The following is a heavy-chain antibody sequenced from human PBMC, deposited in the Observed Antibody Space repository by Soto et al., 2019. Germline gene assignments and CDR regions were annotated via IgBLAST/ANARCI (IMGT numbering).Heavy chain of an antibody. CDR1: GFTFSDYY. CDR3: ARGNDPEY. Sequence: QVQLVESGGGLVKPGGSLRLSCVASGFTFSDYYMTWIRQAPGKGLEWLSFISSTSRYTNYADSVKGRFTASRDNVKNSLYLQMNSLRAEDPAVYYCARGNDPEYWGQGTLVTVSS. D-gene: IGHD1-1*01. CDR2: ISSTSRYT. J-gene: IGHJ4*02. V-gene: IGHV3-11*06.